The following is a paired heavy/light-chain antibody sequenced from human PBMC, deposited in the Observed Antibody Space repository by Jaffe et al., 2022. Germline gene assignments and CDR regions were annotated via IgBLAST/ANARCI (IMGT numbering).Light chain of an antibody. J-gene: IGKJ4*01. CDR1: QSVSSGY. Sequence: EIVLTQSPDIVSLSPGDRASLSCRASQSVSSGYLAWYQQKPGQAPRLLIYGASNRATGIPDRFSGSGSGTDFTLTISRLEPEDFAVYVCQHYGTSPPLTFGGGTKVEIK. CDR2: GAS. CDR3: QHYGTSPPLT. V-gene: IGKV3-20*01.
Heavy chain of an antibody. CDR2: STHSGIT. D-gene: IGHD3-10*01. CDR1: GSSFSGYY. CDR3: ARGVRTFVRGVTYFHLDL. Sequence: LQLWGAGLVKPSETLSLTCAVSGSSFSGYYWTWIRQPPGKGLEWIGESTHSGITNYNPSLKSRVTISVDTSNNQVSLNLISVSAADTAVYYCARGVRTFVRGVTYFHLDLWGKGTTVTVSS. J-gene: IGHJ6*04. V-gene: IGHV4-34*01.